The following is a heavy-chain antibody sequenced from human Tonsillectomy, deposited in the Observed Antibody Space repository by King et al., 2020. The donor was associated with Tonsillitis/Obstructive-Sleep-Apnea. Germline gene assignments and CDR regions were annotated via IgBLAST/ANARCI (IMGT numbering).Heavy chain of an antibody. V-gene: IGHV1-2*04. CDR1: GYTFTGYY. CDR2: INPNSGGT. CDR3: ARDFHSNYVPYYYMDV. Sequence: QLVQSGAEMKKPGASVKVSCKASGYTFTGYYMHWVRQAPGQGLEWMGWINPNSGGTNYAQKFQGWVTMTRDTSISTAYMELSRLRSDDTAVYYCARDFHSNYVPYYYMDVWGKGTTVTVSS. D-gene: IGHD4-11*01. J-gene: IGHJ6*03.